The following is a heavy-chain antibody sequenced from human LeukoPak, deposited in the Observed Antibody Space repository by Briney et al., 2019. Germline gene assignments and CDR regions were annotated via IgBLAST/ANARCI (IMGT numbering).Heavy chain of an antibody. CDR1: GFSLSTSGVG. V-gene: IGHV2-5*02. CDR2: IYWDDDK. CDR3: PHHITYCSGGSCYFFDY. D-gene: IGHD2-15*01. J-gene: IGHJ4*02. Sequence: SGPTLVNPTQTLTLTCTFSGFSLSTSGVGVGWIRQPPGRALEWLALIYWDDDKRYSPSLKSRLTITKDTSKNQVVLTMTNMDPVDTATYYCPHHITYCSGGSCYFFDYWGQGTLVTVSS.